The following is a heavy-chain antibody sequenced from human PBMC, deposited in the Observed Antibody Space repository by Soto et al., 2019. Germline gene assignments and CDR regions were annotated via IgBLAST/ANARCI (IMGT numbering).Heavy chain of an antibody. J-gene: IGHJ6*04. CDR3: ASNRRDGYNNYYYYYGMDV. CDR2: ISSSSSYI. D-gene: IGHD5-12*01. Sequence: EVQLVESGGGLVKPGGSLRLSCAASGFTFSSYNMNWVRQAPGKELEWVSSISSSSSYIYYADSVKGRFTISRDNAKNSLYLQMNSLRAEDTALYYCASNRRDGYNNYYYYYGMDVWGKGTTVTVSS. CDR1: GFTFSSYN. V-gene: IGHV3-21*01.